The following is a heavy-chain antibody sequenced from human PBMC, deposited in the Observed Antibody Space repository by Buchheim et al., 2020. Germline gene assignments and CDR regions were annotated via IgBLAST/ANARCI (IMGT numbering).Heavy chain of an antibody. D-gene: IGHD3-9*01. V-gene: IGHV1-2*02. J-gene: IGHJ4*02. CDR3: ARNHYDILTGYYLY. CDR2: MNPNSGGT. CDR1: GYTFTGYY. Sequence: QVQLVQSGAEVKKPGASVKVSCKASGYTFTGYYMHWVRQAPGQGLEWMGWMNPNSGGTNYAQNFQDRVTMTRATSISTAYLELSRLRSDDTAVYYCARNHYDILTGYYLYWGQGTL.